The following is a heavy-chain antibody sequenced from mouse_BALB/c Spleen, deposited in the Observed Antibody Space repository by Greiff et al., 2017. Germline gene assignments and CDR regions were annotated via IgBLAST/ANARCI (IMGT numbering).Heavy chain of an antibody. D-gene: IGHD1-1*01. CDR3: ARGDSSYSYWYFDV. Sequence: QVQLQQSGAELMKPGASVKISCKATGYTFSSYWIEWVKQRPGHGLEWIGEILPGSGSTNYNEKFKGKATFTADTSSNTAYMQLSSLTSEDSAVYYCARGDSSYSYWYFDVWGAGTTVTVSS. CDR2: ILPGSGST. V-gene: IGHV1-9*01. J-gene: IGHJ1*01. CDR1: GYTFSSYW.